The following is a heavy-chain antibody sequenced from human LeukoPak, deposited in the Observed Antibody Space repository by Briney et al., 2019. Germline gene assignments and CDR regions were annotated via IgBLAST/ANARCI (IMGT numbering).Heavy chain of an antibody. CDR3: TRQTHDYGEYSDY. V-gene: IGHV3-74*01. J-gene: IGHJ4*02. CDR2: ISSDGSST. D-gene: IGHD4-17*01. Sequence: GGSLRLSCAASGFTFSSYAMSWVCQAPGKGLVWVSRISSDGSSTSFADSVKGRFTISRDNAENTLYLQMNSLKTEDTAIYYCTRQTHDYGEYSDYWGQGTLVTVSS. CDR1: GFTFSSYA.